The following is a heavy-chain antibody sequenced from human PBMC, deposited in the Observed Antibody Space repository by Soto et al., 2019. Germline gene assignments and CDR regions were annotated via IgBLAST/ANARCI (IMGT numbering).Heavy chain of an antibody. V-gene: IGHV3-23*01. Sequence: EAQLLESGGGLVQPGGSLRLSCAASGFTFSSYAMSWVRQAPGKGLEWVSAISGSGGSTYYADSVKGRFTISRDNSKNTLYLQMNSLRAEDTAVYYCAKDYDDYGDYAAYWGQGTLVTVSS. CDR3: AKDYDDYGDYAAY. CDR1: GFTFSSYA. J-gene: IGHJ4*02. CDR2: ISGSGGST. D-gene: IGHD4-17*01.